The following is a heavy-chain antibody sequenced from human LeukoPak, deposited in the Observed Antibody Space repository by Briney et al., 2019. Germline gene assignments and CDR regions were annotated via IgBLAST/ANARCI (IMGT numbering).Heavy chain of an antibody. CDR1: GYSFTSYW. D-gene: IGHD6-19*01. J-gene: IGHJ5*02. CDR2: IDPTDSYP. CDR3: ARQKGIAVAGPDGFDP. Sequence: GESLKISCQGSGYSFTSYWISWVRQMPGKGLEWLGRIDPTDSYPYYSPSFQGHVTISADKSIYTAYLQWSSLKASDTAMYYCARQKGIAVAGPDGFDPWGQGTLVTVSS. V-gene: IGHV5-10-1*01.